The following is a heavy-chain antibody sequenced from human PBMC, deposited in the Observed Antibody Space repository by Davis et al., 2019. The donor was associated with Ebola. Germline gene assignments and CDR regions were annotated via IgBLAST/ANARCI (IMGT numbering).Heavy chain of an antibody. CDR2: ISYDGSNK. Sequence: GESLKISCAASGFSFSTFGMYWVRQAPGKGLEWLAVISYDGSNKYYADSVKGRFTISRDNSKKTLYLQMNSLRAEDTAVYYCAKSGLSFGVVKYHYGMDVWGKGTTVTVSS. CDR3: AKSGLSFGVVKYHYGMDV. J-gene: IGHJ6*04. D-gene: IGHD3-3*01. CDR1: GFSFSTFG. V-gene: IGHV3-30*18.